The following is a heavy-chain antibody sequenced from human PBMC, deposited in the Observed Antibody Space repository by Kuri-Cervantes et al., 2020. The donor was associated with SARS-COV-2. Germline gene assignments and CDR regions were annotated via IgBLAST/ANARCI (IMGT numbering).Heavy chain of an antibody. D-gene: IGHD3-10*01. CDR2: IAYDGSNK. CDR1: GFTFSDYY. Sequence: GGSLRLSCAASGFTFSDYYMSWIRQAPGKGLEWVAVIAYDGSNKYYGNSVKGRFTISRDNSKNTLYLQMNSLRAEDTAVYYCATDRVRVVTHNFDYWGQGTLVTVSS. CDR3: ATDRVRVVTHNFDY. V-gene: IGHV3-30*03. J-gene: IGHJ4*02.